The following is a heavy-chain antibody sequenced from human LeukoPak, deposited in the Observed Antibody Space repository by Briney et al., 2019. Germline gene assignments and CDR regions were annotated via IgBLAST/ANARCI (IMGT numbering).Heavy chain of an antibody. Sequence: SETLSLTCTVSGGSIIRYFWNWIRQPPGERLEWIGYISYSGNTNYNPSLQSRVTISVDTSKNQFSLKLSSVTAADTAVYYCVRASSDYNDYVVSDYWGQGTLVTVSS. CDR3: VRASSDYNDYVVSDY. D-gene: IGHD4-11*01. CDR2: ISYSGNT. CDR1: GGSIIRYF. V-gene: IGHV4-59*01. J-gene: IGHJ4*02.